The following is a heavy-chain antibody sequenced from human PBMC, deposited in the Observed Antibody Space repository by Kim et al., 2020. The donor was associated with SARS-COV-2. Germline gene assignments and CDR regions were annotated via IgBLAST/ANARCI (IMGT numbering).Heavy chain of an antibody. D-gene: IGHD3-3*02. CDR2: ISYDGSNK. J-gene: IGHJ4*02. V-gene: IGHV3-30*04. CDR3: AREPLAPRPYYFDY. CDR1: GFTFSSYA. Sequence: GGSLRLSCAASGFTFSSYAMHWVRQAPGKGLEWVAVISYDGSNKYYADSVKGRFTISRDNSKNTLYLQMNSLRAEDTAVYYCAREPLAPRPYYFDYWGQGTLVTVSS.